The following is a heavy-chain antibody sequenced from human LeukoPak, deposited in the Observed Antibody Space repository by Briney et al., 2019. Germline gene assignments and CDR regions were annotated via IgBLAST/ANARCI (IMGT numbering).Heavy chain of an antibody. J-gene: IGHJ2*01. V-gene: IGHV3-23*01. D-gene: IGHD6-13*01. CDR2: ISGSGGST. CDR1: GFTFSSYA. CDR3: AKEGVYSSSWYGNWYFDL. Sequence: GGSLRLSCAASGFTFSSYAMSWVRQAPGKGLEWVSAISGSGGSTYYADSVKGRFTISRDNSKNTLYLQMSSLRAEDTAVYYCAKEGVYSSSWYGNWYFDLWGRGTLVTVSS.